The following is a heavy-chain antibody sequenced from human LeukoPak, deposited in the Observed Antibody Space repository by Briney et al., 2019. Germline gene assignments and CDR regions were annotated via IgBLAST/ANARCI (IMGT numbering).Heavy chain of an antibody. V-gene: IGHV4-39*01. CDR1: GGSISSSSYY. J-gene: IGHJ4*02. CDR3: ATIPPGIAAAGNGY. CDR2: IYYSGSA. D-gene: IGHD6-13*01. Sequence: SETLSLTCTVSGGSISSSSYYWGWIRQPPGKGLEWIGSIYYSGSAYYNPSLKSRVTISVDTSKNQFSLKLSSVTAADTAVYYCATIPPGIAAAGNGYWGQGTLVTVSS.